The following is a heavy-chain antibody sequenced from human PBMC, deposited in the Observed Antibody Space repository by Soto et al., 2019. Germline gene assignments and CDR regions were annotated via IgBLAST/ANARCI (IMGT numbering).Heavy chain of an antibody. CDR1: GGTFSSYA. CDR2: IIPIFSTA. Sequence: QVQLVQSGAEVKKPGSSVKVSCKASGGTFSSYAISWVRQAPGQGLEWMGGIIPIFSTANYAQKFQGRVRITANESTSTGYMELSSLRSGDTAVYYCARASFEWDPSKRYCSSTSCYQNAYYYYGMDVWGQGTTVTVSS. D-gene: IGHD2-2*01. V-gene: IGHV1-69*01. J-gene: IGHJ6*02. CDR3: ARASFEWDPSKRYCSSTSCYQNAYYYYGMDV.